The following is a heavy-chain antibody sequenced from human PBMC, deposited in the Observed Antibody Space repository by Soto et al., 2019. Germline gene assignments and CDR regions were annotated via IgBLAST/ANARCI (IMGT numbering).Heavy chain of an antibody. V-gene: IGHV2-5*02. CDR3: AHVLVVVANYGMDV. CDR2: IYWDDDE. Sequence: SGPTLVNPTQTLALTCTFSGFSLSTTGVGVGWIRQPPGKALEWLALIYWDDDERYSPSPKTRLTIIKDTSKNQVVLTMTNMDPVDTATYYCAHVLVVVANYGMDVWGQGTTVTVSS. CDR1: GFSLSTTGVG. D-gene: IGHD2-15*01. J-gene: IGHJ6*02.